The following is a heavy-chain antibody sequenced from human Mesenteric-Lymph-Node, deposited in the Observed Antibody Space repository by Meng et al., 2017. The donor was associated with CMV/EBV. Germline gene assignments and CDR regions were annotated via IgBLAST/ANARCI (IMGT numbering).Heavy chain of an antibody. J-gene: IGHJ6*02. D-gene: IGHD3-9*01. CDR1: GFTFSNAW. V-gene: IGHV3-66*02. Sequence: GGSLRLSCAASGFTFSNAWMSWVRQAPGKGLEWVSVIHSGANTYYADSVKGRFTISRDNSKNTLYLQMNSLRAEDTAVYYCARGHYDILTGWNFRMDVWGQGTTVTVSS. CDR2: IHSGANT. CDR3: ARGHYDILTGWNFRMDV.